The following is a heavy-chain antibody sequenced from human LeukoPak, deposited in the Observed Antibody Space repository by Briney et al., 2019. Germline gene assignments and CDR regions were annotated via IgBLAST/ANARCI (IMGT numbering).Heavy chain of an antibody. D-gene: IGHD3-10*01. CDR1: GFTFSSYA. CDR3: AKDGFLGSGSYSPYGMDV. V-gene: IGHV3-23*01. CDR2: ISGSGGST. Sequence: GGSLRLSRAASGFTFSSYAMSWVRQAPGEGLEWASAISGSGGSTYYADSVKGRFTISRDNSKNTLYLQMNSLRAEDTAVYYCAKDGFLGSGSYSPYGMDVWGKGTTVTVSS. J-gene: IGHJ6*04.